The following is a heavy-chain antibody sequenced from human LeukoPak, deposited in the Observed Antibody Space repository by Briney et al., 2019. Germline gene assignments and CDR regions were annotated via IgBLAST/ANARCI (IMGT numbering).Heavy chain of an antibody. CDR1: GGSIRSFY. CDR2: IYYSGST. CDR3: TRGDDYYDSSGYYPHGAFDI. V-gene: IGHV4-59*01. Sequence: KPSETLSLTCSVSGGSIRSFYWSWIRQPPGKGLDWIGYIYYSGSTNYNPSLKSRVTISVDTSKNQFSLKLSSVTAADTAVYYCTRGDDYYDSSGYYPHGAFDIWGQGTMVTVSS. J-gene: IGHJ3*02. D-gene: IGHD3-22*01.